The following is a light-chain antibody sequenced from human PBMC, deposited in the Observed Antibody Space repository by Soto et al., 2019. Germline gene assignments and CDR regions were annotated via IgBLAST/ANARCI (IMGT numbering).Light chain of an antibody. CDR2: GAS. J-gene: IGKJ3*01. CDR1: QSVGSNY. CDR3: HPYGSSPFA. Sequence: EIVLTQSPGTLSLSPGEGATLSCRASQSVGSNYLAWYQQKPGQAPRLLIYGASTRATGIPDRFSGSGSGTDFALTISILEPEDFAVYYCHPYGSSPFAFGPGTIVDIK. V-gene: IGKV3-20*01.